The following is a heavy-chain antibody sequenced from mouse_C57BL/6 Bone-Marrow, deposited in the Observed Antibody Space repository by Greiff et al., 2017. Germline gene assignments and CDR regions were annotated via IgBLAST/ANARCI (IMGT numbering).Heavy chain of an antibody. D-gene: IGHD2-12*01. CDR1: GYTFTSYW. CDR2: IYPGSGST. V-gene: IGHV1-55*01. J-gene: IGHJ4*01. CDR3: ARDGDGYYSPYYAMDY. Sequence: QVQLQQPGAELVKPGASVKMSCKASGYTFTSYWITWVKQRPGQGLEWIGDIYPGSGSTNYNEKFKSKATLTVDTSSSTAYMQLSSLTSEDSAVYYCARDGDGYYSPYYAMDYWGQGTTLTVSS.